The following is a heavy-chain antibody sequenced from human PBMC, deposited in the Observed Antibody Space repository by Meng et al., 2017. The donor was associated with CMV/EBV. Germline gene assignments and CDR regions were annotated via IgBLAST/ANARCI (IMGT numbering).Heavy chain of an antibody. J-gene: IGHJ4*02. V-gene: IGHV1-8*03. CDR3: ARGRLFCSSTSCRNGRIGY. D-gene: IGHD2-2*01. CDR2: MNPNSGNT. CDR1: GYTFTSYD. Sequence: ASVKVSCKASGYTFTSYDINWVRQATGQGLEWMGWMNPNSGNTGYAQKFQGRVTITRNTSISTAYMELSSLRSEDTAVYYCARGRLFCSSTSCRNGRIGYWGQGTLVTVSS.